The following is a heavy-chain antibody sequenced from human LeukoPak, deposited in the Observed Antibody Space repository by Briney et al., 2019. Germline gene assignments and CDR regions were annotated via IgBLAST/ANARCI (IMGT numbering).Heavy chain of an antibody. J-gene: IGHJ3*02. D-gene: IGHD4-23*01. CDR2: IYYSGST. V-gene: IGHV4-59*01. CDR3: ARVYGGNSQGAFDI. CDR1: GGSISSYY. Sequence: SETLSLTCTVSGGSISSYYWSWIRQPPGKGLEWIGYIYYSGSTNYNPSLKSRVTISVDTSKNQFSLKLSSVAAADTAVYYCARVYGGNSQGAFDIWGQGTMVTVSS.